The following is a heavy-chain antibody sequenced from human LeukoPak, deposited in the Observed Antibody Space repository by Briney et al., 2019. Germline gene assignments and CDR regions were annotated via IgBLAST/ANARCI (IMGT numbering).Heavy chain of an antibody. CDR2: ISGSGDNT. J-gene: IGHJ4*02. CDR3: AKGSYYDSSGSFYFDY. D-gene: IGHD3-22*01. V-gene: IGHV3-23*01. Sequence: GGSLRLSCAASGFSFSGYSMNWVRQAPGKGLEWVSGISGSGDNTYYADSVKGRFTISRDNSKNTLYVQVNSLGTEDTAAYYCAKGSYYDSSGSFYFDYWGQGTLVTVSS. CDR1: GFSFSGYS.